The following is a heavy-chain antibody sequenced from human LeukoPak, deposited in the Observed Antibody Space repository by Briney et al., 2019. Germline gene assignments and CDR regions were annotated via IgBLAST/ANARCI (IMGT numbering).Heavy chain of an antibody. D-gene: IGHD5-18*01. CDR3: ARDRGIQLWYFDY. Sequence: KPGGSLRLSXAASGFTFSSYSMNWVRQAPGKGLEWVSSISSSSSYIYYADSVKGRFTISRDNAKNSLYLQMNSLRAEDTAVYYCARDRGIQLWYFDYWGQGTLVTVSS. J-gene: IGHJ4*02. CDR2: ISSSSSYI. CDR1: GFTFSSYS. V-gene: IGHV3-21*01.